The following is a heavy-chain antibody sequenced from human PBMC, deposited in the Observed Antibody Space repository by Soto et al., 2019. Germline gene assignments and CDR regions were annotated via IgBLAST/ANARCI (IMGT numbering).Heavy chain of an antibody. J-gene: IGHJ2*01. Sequence: QVQLQESGPGLVKPSQTLSLTCAVSCGSISRSVYYCNWIRQHPGKGLEWIGYIHNSGTTYYNPSLKSRLTFSVDTSKNQFSLKLSSVTTADTAVYYCARDPIVRGVVGWYFDLWGRGTLVTVSS. CDR3: ARDPIVRGVVGWYFDL. D-gene: IGHD3-10*01. CDR2: IHNSGTT. CDR1: CGSISRSVYY. V-gene: IGHV4-31*11.